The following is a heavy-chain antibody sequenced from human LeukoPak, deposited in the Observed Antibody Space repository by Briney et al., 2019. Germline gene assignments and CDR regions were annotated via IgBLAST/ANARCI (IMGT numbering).Heavy chain of an antibody. V-gene: IGHV4-38-2*02. J-gene: IGHJ3*02. CDR2: IYHSGST. CDR1: GYSISSGYY. D-gene: IGHD5/OR15-5a*01. Sequence: SETLSLTCTVSGYSISSGYYWGWIRQPPGKGLEWIGSIYHSGSTYYNPSLKSRVTISVDTSKNQFSLKLSSVTAADTAVYYCARDPNIVSTITLRAFDIWGQGTMVTVSS. CDR3: ARDPNIVSTITLRAFDI.